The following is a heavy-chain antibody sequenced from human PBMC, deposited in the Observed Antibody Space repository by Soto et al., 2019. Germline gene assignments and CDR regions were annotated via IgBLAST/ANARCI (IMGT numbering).Heavy chain of an antibody. Sequence: QITLKESGPPLVRPAQTLTLTCAFSGFSLTTTRMGVAWIRQPPGKALEWLALIYWDDYKRYSPSLKNRLTVSKDTSTNRVVLTITNISPDDTGTYFCAHAGDFDLLSFDRWGPGTLVTVSS. CDR3: AHAGDFDLLSFDR. D-gene: IGHD2-15*01. V-gene: IGHV2-5*02. J-gene: IGHJ4*02. CDR1: GFSLTTTRMG. CDR2: IYWDDYK.